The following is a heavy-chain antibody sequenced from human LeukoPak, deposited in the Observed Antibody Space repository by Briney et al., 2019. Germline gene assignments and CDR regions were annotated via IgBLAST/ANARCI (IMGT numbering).Heavy chain of an antibody. J-gene: IGHJ3*02. V-gene: IGHV1-18*01. D-gene: IGHD3-3*01. CDR2: ISAYNGNT. CDR1: GYTFTSYG. Sequence: ASMKVSCKASGYTFTSYGISWVRQAPGQGLEWMGWISAYNGNTNYAQKLQGRVTMTTDTSTSTAYMELRSLRSDDTAVYYCARDLYYDFWSGFDDAFDIWGQGTMVTVSS. CDR3: ARDLYYDFWSGFDDAFDI.